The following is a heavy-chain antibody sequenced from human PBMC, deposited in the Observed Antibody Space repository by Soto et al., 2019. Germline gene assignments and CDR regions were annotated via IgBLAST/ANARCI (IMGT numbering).Heavy chain of an antibody. V-gene: IGHV3-23*01. CDR2: ISGSGGST. D-gene: IGHD1-26*01. CDR1: GFTFSNFA. J-gene: IGHJ3*02. Sequence: EVQLLESGGGLVQPGGSLRLSCAAPGFTFSNFAMNWVRQAPGKGLEWVSAISGSGGSTYYADSVKGRFTISRDNSKNTLYLQMNSLRAEDTAVYYCAKDPVVGTRRAFDIWGQGTMVTVSS. CDR3: AKDPVVGTRRAFDI.